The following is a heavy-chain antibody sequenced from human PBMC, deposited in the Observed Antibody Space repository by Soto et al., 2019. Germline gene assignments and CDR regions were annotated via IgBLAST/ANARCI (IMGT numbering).Heavy chain of an antibody. CDR1: GGTFSSYT. Sequence: QVQLVQSGAEVKKPGSSVKVSCKASGGTFSSYTISWLRQAPGQGLEWMGRIIPILGIANYAQKFQGRVTITADKSTSTAYMELSSLRSEDTAVYYCARDRVTTRLYYYYMDVWGKGTTVTVSS. CDR2: IIPILGIA. V-gene: IGHV1-69*08. J-gene: IGHJ6*03. D-gene: IGHD4-4*01. CDR3: ARDRVTTRLYYYYMDV.